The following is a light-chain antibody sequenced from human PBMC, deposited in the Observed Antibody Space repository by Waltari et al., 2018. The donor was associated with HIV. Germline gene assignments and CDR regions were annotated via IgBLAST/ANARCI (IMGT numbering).Light chain of an antibody. CDR1: NSDVGHYNE. V-gene: IGLV2-18*02. J-gene: IGLJ2*01. CDR3: SSFTTSITVV. CDR2: DVS. Sequence: QSALTQPPSVSGSLGQSVTISSTETNSDVGHYNEVSWYQQSPGTAPKLMIDDVSNRPSGVPDRFSGSKSGNTASLTISGLQAEDEADYYCSSFTTSITVVFGGGTKLTVL.